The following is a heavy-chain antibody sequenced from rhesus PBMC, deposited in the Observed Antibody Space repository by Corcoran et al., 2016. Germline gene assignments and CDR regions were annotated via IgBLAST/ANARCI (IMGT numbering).Heavy chain of an antibody. D-gene: IGHD6-25*01. V-gene: IGHV4-65*01. CDR2: ISGSSGRT. J-gene: IGHJ4*01. CDR3: ARDESLSGSSHY. Sequence: QVQLQESGPGLVKPSETLSLTCAVSGGSVSSSNWWSWIRQPPGKGLEWIGYISGSSGRTYYNPSLKSRVTISTDTSKNQFSLKLSSVTAADTAVYYCARDESLSGSSHYWGQGVLVTVSS. CDR1: GGSVSSSNW.